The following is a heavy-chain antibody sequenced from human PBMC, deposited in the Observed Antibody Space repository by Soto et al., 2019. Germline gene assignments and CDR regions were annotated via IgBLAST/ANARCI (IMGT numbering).Heavy chain of an antibody. CDR1: GYTFTSYG. D-gene: IGHD6-13*01. J-gene: IGHJ3*02. V-gene: IGHV1-18*01. CDR3: GRNPGYSTTWPQAFDI. CDR2: ISTYNGNT. Sequence: QVQLVQSGAEVKKPGASVKVSCKASGYTFTSYGISWVRQAPGQGPEWMGRISTYNGNTNYEQKLQGRVTMTTDTSTNTAYMELRSLRYDDTAVYYCGRNPGYSTTWPQAFDIWGQGTMVTVSS.